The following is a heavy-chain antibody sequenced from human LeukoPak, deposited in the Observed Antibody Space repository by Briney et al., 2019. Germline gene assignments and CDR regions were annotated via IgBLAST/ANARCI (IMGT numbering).Heavy chain of an antibody. D-gene: IGHD3-22*01. CDR3: ARSADSYDSSGYLRNFDS. J-gene: IGHJ4*02. CDR1: GLRFTSYW. V-gene: IGHV5-51*01. CDR2: VYPGDSDT. Sequence: GESLKISFKGSGLRFTSYWNGWVRQMPGKGLEWMGIVYPGDSDTRYSPSFQGQVTISADKSISTAYLQLSSLRASDTAMYYCARSADSYDSSGYLRNFDSWGQGTLVTVSS.